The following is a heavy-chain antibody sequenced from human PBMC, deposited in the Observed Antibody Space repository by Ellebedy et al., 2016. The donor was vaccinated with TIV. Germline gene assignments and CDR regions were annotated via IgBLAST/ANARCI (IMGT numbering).Heavy chain of an antibody. Sequence: GESLKISXAASGFTFSNAWMNWVRQAPGKGLEWIGRITSKTDGETTKYAAPVKGRFSISRDDSKNTLYLQMNSLKTEDTAVYYCYTILHRGNYSFDSWGQGTLVIVSS. J-gene: IGHJ4*02. CDR2: ITSKTDGETT. V-gene: IGHV3-15*01. CDR3: YTILHRGNYSFDS. D-gene: IGHD1-7*01. CDR1: GFTFSNAW.